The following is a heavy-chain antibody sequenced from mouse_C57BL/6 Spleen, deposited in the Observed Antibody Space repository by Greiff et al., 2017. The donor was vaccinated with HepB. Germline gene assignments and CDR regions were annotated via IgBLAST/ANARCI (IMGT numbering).Heavy chain of an antibody. CDR1: GFTFTEYS. D-gene: IGHD1-1*01. V-gene: IGHV1-62-2*01. Sequence: VQLQQSGAELVKPGASVKLSCKASGFTFTEYSIHWVKQRPGQGLEWIGWFYPGSGSIKYKEKFKDKATLTADTSSSTVYMELSRVTSEDTAFYFGARHEDTTVVAGRYFDVWGTGTTVTVSS. CDR3: ARHEDTTVVAGRYFDV. CDR2: FYPGSGSI. J-gene: IGHJ1*03.